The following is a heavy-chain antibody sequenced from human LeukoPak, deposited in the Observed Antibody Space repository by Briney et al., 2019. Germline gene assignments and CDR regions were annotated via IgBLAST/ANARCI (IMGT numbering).Heavy chain of an antibody. J-gene: IGHJ4*02. CDR3: AITVTTYFDY. V-gene: IGHV1-18*01. CDR2: ISTYNGNT. CDR1: GYTFTSHG. Sequence: ASVKVSCKASGYTFTSHGISWVRQAPGQGLEWMGWISTYNGNTNYAQKLQGRVSMTTDTSTSTAYMELRSLRSDDAAVYYCAITVTTYFDYWGQGTLVTVSS. D-gene: IGHD4-17*01.